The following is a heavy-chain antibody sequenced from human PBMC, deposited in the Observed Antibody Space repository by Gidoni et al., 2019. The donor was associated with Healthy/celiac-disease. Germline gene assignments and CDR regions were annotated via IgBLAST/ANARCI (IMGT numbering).Heavy chain of an antibody. CDR1: GFTFSRYW. Sequence: EVQLVESGGGLVQPGGSLRLSCADSGFTFSRYWMSWVRQAPGKGLEGLANIKQDGSEKYYVDSVKGRFTISRDNAKNSLYLQMNSLRAEDTAVYYCARRGGHFDYWGQGTLVTVSS. CDR2: IKQDGSEK. V-gene: IGHV3-7*03. J-gene: IGHJ4*02. D-gene: IGHD3-16*01. CDR3: ARRGGHFDY.